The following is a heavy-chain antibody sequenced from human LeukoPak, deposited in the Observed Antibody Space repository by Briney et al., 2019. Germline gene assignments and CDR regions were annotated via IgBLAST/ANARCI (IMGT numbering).Heavy chain of an antibody. D-gene: IGHD3-22*01. V-gene: IGHV1-18*01. CDR3: ARDPSNSRGYRIYFDF. CDR2: ISCYDATT. Sequence: ASVKVSCKASGYTFNSHGISWVRQAPGQGLEWMGWISCYDATTNYAQKFQGRVTLTTDTSTRTAYMELRSLRSDDTAVYYCARDPSNSRGYRIYFDFWGQGPVVPVS. CDR1: GYTFNSHG. J-gene: IGHJ4*02.